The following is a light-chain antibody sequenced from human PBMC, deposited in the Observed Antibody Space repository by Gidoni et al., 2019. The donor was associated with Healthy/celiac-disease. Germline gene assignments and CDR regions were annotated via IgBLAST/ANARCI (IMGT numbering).Light chain of an antibody. Sequence: QSVLTQPPSVSGAPGQRVTISCTGSSSNIGAGYDVHWYQQLPETAPKLLLYGTSNRPSGVPDRFSGSKSGTSASLAITGLQAEDEADYYCQSYDSSLSGVVFGGGTKLTVL. CDR1: SSNIGAGYD. CDR2: GTS. CDR3: QSYDSSLSGVV. J-gene: IGLJ2*01. V-gene: IGLV1-40*01.